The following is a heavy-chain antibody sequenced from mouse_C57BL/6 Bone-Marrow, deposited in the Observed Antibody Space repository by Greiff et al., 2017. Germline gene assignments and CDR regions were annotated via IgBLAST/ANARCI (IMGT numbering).Heavy chain of an antibody. Sequence: QVHVKQPGAELVRPGTSVKLSCKASGYTFTSYWMHWVKQRPGQGLEWIGVIDPSDSYTNYNQKFKGKATLTVDTSSSTAYMQLSSLTSEDSAVDYWASAAGTWFAYWGQGTLVTVSA. D-gene: IGHD4-1*01. CDR2: IDPSDSYT. CDR1: GYTFTSYW. V-gene: IGHV1-59*01. J-gene: IGHJ3*01. CDR3: ASAAGTWFAY.